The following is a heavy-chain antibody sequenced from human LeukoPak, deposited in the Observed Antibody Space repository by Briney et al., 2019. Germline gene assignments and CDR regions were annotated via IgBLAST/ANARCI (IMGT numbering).Heavy chain of an antibody. CDR2: IHNSEST. D-gene: IGHD5-18*01. J-gene: IGHJ4*02. Sequence: SETLSLTCTVSGGSISTSYYYWGWIRQPPGKGLEWIGNIHNSESTYYNPSLKSRVTISVDTSKNQFSLKLSSVTAADTAVYYCARQVTFGYAYAYYFDYWGQGTLVTVSS. CDR3: ARQVTFGYAYAYYFDY. CDR1: GGSISTSYYY. V-gene: IGHV4-39*01.